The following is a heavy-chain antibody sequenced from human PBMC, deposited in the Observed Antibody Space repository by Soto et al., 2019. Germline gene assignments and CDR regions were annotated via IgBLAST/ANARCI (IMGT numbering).Heavy chain of an antibody. Sequence: GGSLRLSCAASGFTFSSYAMSWVRQAPGKGLEWVSAISGSGGSTYYADSVKGRFTISRDNSKNTLYLQMNSLRAEDTAVYYGAKWMTPPHPPLRSVPYYYYGMDVWGQGTTVTVSS. D-gene: IGHD5-12*01. V-gene: IGHV3-23*01. CDR1: GFTFSSYA. CDR3: AKWMTPPHPPLRSVPYYYYGMDV. J-gene: IGHJ6*02. CDR2: ISGSGGST.